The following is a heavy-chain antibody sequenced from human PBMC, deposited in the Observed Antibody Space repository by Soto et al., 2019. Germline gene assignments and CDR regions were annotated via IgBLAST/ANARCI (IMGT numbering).Heavy chain of an antibody. CDR2: ISSSGSTI. Sequence: PGGSLRLFCAASGFTFSSYSMNWVRQAPGKGLEWLSYISSSGSTIYYADSVKGRFTISRDNAKNSLYLQMNSLRAEDAAVYYCARETPDPKTKYFDYWGQGTLVTVSS. J-gene: IGHJ4*02. V-gene: IGHV3-48*01. CDR3: ARETPDPKTKYFDY. D-gene: IGHD2-15*01. CDR1: GFTFSSYS.